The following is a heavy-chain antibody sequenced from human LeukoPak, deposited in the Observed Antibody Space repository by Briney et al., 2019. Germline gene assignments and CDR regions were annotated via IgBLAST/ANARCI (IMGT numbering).Heavy chain of an antibody. Sequence: SETLSLTCTVSGGSISSYYWSWIRHPAGKGLEWIGRIYTSGSTNYNPSLKSRVTMSVDTSKNQFSLKLSSVTAADTAVYYCARVGTSYPHVWYFDYWGQGTLVTVSS. CDR1: GGSISSYY. D-gene: IGHD1-26*01. J-gene: IGHJ4*02. CDR3: ARVGTSYPHVWYFDY. V-gene: IGHV4-4*07. CDR2: IYTSGST.